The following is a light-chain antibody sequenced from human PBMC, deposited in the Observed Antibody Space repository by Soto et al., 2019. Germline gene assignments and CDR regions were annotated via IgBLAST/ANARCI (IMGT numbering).Light chain of an antibody. CDR3: AAWDDSLNGVV. CDR2: SNN. Sequence: QSVLTQPPSASGTPGQRITISCSGSSSNIGSNTVNWYQQLPGTAPKLLIYSNNYRPSGVPDRFSGSKSVTSASLAITGLQSEDEADYYCAAWDDSLNGVVFGGGTKLTVL. CDR1: SSNIGSNT. V-gene: IGLV1-44*01. J-gene: IGLJ2*01.